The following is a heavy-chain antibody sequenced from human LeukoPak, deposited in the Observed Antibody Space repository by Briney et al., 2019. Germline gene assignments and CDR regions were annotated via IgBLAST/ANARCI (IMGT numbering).Heavy chain of an antibody. CDR3: AARRLTVTTEIDY. Sequence: PGGSLRLSCTTSGFSFSSSAMHWVRQAPGKGLDWVAFVHYDGYNKFYSDSVKGRFTISRDNSKNTVYLQMNSLRPEDTALYYCAARRLTVTTEIDYWGQGTLVTVSS. D-gene: IGHD4-17*01. CDR1: GFSFSSSA. J-gene: IGHJ4*02. CDR2: VHYDGYNK. V-gene: IGHV3-30*02.